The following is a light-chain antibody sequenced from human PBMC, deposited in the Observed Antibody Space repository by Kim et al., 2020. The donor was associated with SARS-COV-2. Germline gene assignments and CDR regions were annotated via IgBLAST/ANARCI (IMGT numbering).Light chain of an antibody. J-gene: IGKJ1*01. Sequence: EIVLTQSPGTLSLSPGERATLSCRASPSVSSSYLAWYQQKPGQAPRLLIYGASSRATGIPDRFSGSGSGTDFTLTISRLEPEDFAVYYCQQYGSSPQTFGQGTKVDIK. V-gene: IGKV3-20*01. CDR2: GAS. CDR1: PSVSSSY. CDR3: QQYGSSPQT.